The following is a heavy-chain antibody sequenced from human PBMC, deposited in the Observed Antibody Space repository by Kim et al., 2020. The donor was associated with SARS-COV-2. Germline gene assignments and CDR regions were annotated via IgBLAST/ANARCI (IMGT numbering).Heavy chain of an antibody. CDR3: ARDGGGYFDL. Sequence: GGSLRLSCAASGFTFSSYAMHWVRQAPGKGLEWVAVISYDGSNKYYADSVKGRFTISRDNSKNTLYLQTNSLRAEDTAVYYCARDGGGYFDLWGRGTLVTVSS. CDR1: GFTFSSYA. D-gene: IGHD3-10*01. J-gene: IGHJ2*01. CDR2: ISYDGSNK. V-gene: IGHV3-30*04.